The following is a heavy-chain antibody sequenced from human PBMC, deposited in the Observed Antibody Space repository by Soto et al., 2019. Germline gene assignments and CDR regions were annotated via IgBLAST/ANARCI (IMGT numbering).Heavy chain of an antibody. J-gene: IGHJ5*02. Sequence: QVQLVESGGGLVKPGGSLRLSCEASGFTFGDYYRTWIRQAPGQGLEWVSFIGNRGSGIYYADAVKGRFTIFRDNAKNSLYLQMNSLRAEDTAMYYCARDLRAVGMASRFDPWGQGTLVTVSS. CDR2: IGNRGSGI. CDR1: GFTFGDYY. V-gene: IGHV3-11*01. CDR3: ARDLRAVGMASRFDP. D-gene: IGHD6-13*01.